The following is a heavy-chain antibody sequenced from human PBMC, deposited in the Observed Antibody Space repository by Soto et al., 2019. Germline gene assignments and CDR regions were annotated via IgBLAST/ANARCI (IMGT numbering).Heavy chain of an antibody. D-gene: IGHD2-2*01. CDR2: IIPIFGTA. V-gene: IGHV1-69*12. Sequence: QVQLVQSGAEVKKPGSSVKVSCKASGGTSSSYAISWVRQAPGQGLEWMGGIIPIFGTANYAQKFQGRVTITADESTSTAYMELSSLRSEDTAVYYCASLPDIVLVPAANYYYYGMDVWGQGTTVTVSS. CDR3: ASLPDIVLVPAANYYYYGMDV. J-gene: IGHJ6*02. CDR1: GGTSSSYA.